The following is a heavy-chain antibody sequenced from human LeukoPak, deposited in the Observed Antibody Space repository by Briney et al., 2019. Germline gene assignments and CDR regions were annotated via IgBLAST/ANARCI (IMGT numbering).Heavy chain of an antibody. J-gene: IGHJ4*02. CDR1: GGSISSGDYY. Sequence: SETLSLTCTVSGGSISSGDYYWSWIRQPPGKGLEWIGYIYYSGSTYYNPSLKSRVTISVDTSKNQFSLKLSSVTAADTAVYYCARDMGAAAAPGLDYWGQGTLVTVSS. CDR2: IYYSGST. D-gene: IGHD6-13*01. V-gene: IGHV4-30-4*01. CDR3: ARDMGAAAAPGLDY.